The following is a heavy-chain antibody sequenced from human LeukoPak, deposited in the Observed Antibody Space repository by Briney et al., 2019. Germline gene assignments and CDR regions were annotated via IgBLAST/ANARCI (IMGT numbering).Heavy chain of an antibody. V-gene: IGHV1-69*04. CDR1: GGTFSSYA. CDR3: ARPLVTYYYDSSSPGF. D-gene: IGHD3-22*01. J-gene: IGHJ4*02. Sequence: GASVKVSCKASGGTFSSYAISWVRQAPGQGLEWMGRIIPILGIANYAQKFQGRVTITADKSTSTAYMELSSLRSEDTAVYYCARPLVTYYYDSSSPGFWGQGTLVTVSS. CDR2: IIPILGIA.